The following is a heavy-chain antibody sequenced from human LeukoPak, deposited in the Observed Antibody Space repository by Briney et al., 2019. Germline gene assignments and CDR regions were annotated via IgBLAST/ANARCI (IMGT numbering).Heavy chain of an antibody. J-gene: IGHJ4*02. CDR3: ARDIWARGLPGY. D-gene: IGHD3-16*01. CDR2: ISAYNGNT. Sequence: ASVKVSCKASGYTFTSYGISWVRQAPGQGLEWMGWISAYNGNTNYEQTLQGRVTMTTDTSTSTAYMELRSLRSDDTAVYYCARDIWARGLPGYWGQGTLVTVSS. CDR1: GYTFTSYG. V-gene: IGHV1-18*01.